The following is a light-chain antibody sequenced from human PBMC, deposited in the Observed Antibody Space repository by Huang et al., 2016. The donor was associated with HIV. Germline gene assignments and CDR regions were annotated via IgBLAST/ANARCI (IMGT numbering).Light chain of an antibody. CDR1: QGLSGW. CDR2: KAS. Sequence: DIQMTQSPSTLSASIGDRVTITCRASQGLSGWLAWYQQRPGNAPNLLISKASSLQSGVPPRFSGSGSGTDFILTISSLQPDDFATYYCQQLHNSPYTFGQGTKLEIK. J-gene: IGKJ2*01. CDR3: QQLHNSPYT. V-gene: IGKV1-5*03.